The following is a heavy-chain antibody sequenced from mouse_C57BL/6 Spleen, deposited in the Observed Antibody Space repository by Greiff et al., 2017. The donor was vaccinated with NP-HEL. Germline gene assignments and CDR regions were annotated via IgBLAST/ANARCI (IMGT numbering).Heavy chain of an antibody. Sequence: EVQLQQSGPELVKPGASVKISCKASGYTFTDYYMNWVKQSHGKSLEWIGDINPNNGGTSYNQKFKGKATLTVDKSSSTAYMELRSLTSEDSAVYYCARSLLYSSFDYWGQGTTLTVSS. V-gene: IGHV1-26*01. CDR3: ARSLLYSSFDY. CDR2: INPNNGGT. J-gene: IGHJ2*01. D-gene: IGHD2-12*01. CDR1: GYTFTDYY.